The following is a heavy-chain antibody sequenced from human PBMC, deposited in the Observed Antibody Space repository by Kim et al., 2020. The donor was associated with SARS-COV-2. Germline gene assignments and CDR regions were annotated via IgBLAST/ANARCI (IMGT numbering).Heavy chain of an antibody. D-gene: IGHD3-10*01. Sequence: SETLSLTCAVYGGSFSGFYWSRIRQPPGRGMEWIGEINHIGRTNYNPSLKSRATISVDTSRSQFSLKLTSVTAAATAVYYSAGRLSNNIGMGSHYCDLWG. CDR1: GGSFSGFY. CDR3: AGRLSNNIGMGSHYCDL. J-gene: IGHJ2*01. V-gene: IGHV4-34*01. CDR2: INHIGRT.